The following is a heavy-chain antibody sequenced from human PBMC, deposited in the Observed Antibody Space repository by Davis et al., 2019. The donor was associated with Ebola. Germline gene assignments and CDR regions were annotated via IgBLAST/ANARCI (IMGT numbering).Heavy chain of an antibody. CDR1: GGSFSGYY. J-gene: IGHJ6*02. V-gene: IGHV4-34*01. Sequence: PSETLSLTCAVYGGSFSGYYWSWIRQPPGKGLEWIGEINHSGSTNYNPSLKSRVTISVDTSKNQFSLKLSSVTAADTAVYYCARGWDIGYYYYGMDVWGQGTTVTVSS. D-gene: IGHD2-15*01. CDR3: ARGWDIGYYYYGMDV. CDR2: INHSGST.